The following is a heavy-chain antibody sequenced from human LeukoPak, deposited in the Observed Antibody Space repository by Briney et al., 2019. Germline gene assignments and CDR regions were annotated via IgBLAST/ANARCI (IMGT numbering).Heavy chain of an antibody. CDR1: GYTFTSYG. V-gene: IGHV1-18*01. Sequence: ASVKVSCKASGYTFTSYGISWVRQAPGQGLEWMGWISAYNGNTNYAQKLQGRVTMTTDTSTSTAYMELRSLRSDDTAVYYCARDRRYCTGGTCYLDPYFDYWGQGTLVTVSS. D-gene: IGHD2-8*02. J-gene: IGHJ4*02. CDR2: ISAYNGNT. CDR3: ARDRRYCTGGTCYLDPYFDY.